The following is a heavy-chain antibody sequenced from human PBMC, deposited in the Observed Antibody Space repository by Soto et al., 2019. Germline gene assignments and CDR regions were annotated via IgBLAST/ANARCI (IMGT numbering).Heavy chain of an antibody. CDR3: AKVDVSTAGSFDY. CDR2: INPSGDST. V-gene: IGHV3-23*01. CDR1: GFTFSRHG. D-gene: IGHD6-13*01. J-gene: IGHJ4*02. Sequence: GGSLRLSCVASGFTFSRHGLSWVRQAPGKGLEWVSTINPSGDSTFYADSVKGRFTISRDNSKNTVYLQMNSLSVGDTAVYLCAKVDVSTAGSFDYWGQGALVTV.